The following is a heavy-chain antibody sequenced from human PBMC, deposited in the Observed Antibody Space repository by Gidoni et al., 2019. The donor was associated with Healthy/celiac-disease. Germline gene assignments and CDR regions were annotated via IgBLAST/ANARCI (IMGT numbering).Heavy chain of an antibody. CDR3: ARHGSGWESPFYFDY. J-gene: IGHJ4*02. CDR2: IYYSGST. V-gene: IGHV4-39*01. Sequence: QLQLQESGPGLVKPSETLSLTCTVSVGSISSSSYYWGWIRQPPGKGLEWIGSIYYSGSTYYNPSLKSRVTISVDTSKNQFSLKLSSVTAADTAVYYCARHGSGWESPFYFDYWGQGTLVTVSS. CDR1: VGSISSSSYY. D-gene: IGHD6-19*01.